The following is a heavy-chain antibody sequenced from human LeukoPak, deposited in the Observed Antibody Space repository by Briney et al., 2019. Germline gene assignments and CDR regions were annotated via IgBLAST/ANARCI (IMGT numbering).Heavy chain of an antibody. J-gene: IGHJ6*02. CDR3: ARERDGYCGGDCYYYYGMDV. V-gene: IGHV3-66*01. D-gene: IGHD2-21*02. Sequence: GGSLRLSCTASGFAVSSNYINWVRQSPGKGLEWVSFIHTGGNTYYADSVKGRFTISRDNSKNTVYLQMNSLRAEDTALYYCARERDGYCGGDCYYYYGMDVWGQGTTVTVSS. CDR2: IHTGGNT. CDR1: GFAVSSNY.